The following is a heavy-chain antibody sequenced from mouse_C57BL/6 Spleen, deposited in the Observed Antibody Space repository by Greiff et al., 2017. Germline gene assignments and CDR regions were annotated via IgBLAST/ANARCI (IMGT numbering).Heavy chain of an antibody. CDR2: INPSTGGT. Sequence: EVQLQQSGPELVKPGASVKISCKASGYSFTGYYMNWVKQSPEKSLEWIGEINPSTGGTTYNQKFKAKATLTVDKSSSTAYMQLKSLTSEDSAVYYCARLWDGYYFDYWGQGTTLTVSS. V-gene: IGHV1-42*01. J-gene: IGHJ2*01. D-gene: IGHD2-3*01. CDR3: ARLWDGYYFDY. CDR1: GYSFTGYY.